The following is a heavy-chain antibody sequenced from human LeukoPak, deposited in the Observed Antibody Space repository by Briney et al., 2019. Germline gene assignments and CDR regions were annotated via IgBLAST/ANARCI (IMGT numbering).Heavy chain of an antibody. CDR3: AREYNSLDY. J-gene: IGHJ4*02. Sequence: GGSLRLSCAASGFTFSSYGIHWVRQAPGNGLEWVAVISYDGSNKYYADSVKGRFTISRDNSKNTLYLQMNSLRAEDTAVYYCAREYNSLDYWGQGTLVTVST. CDR1: GFTFSSYG. CDR2: ISYDGSNK. D-gene: IGHD1-14*01. V-gene: IGHV3-30*03.